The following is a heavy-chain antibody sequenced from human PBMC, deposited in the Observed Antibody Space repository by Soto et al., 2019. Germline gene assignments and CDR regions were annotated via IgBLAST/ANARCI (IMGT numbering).Heavy chain of an antibody. Sequence: EVQLVESGGGLVKPGGSLRLSCAASGFTFSRYSMNWVRQAPGKGLEWVSSISRSSYIYYADSVKGRFTISRDNAKNSLYLQMDSLRAEDTAVYYCARYGSGSYTSYGMDVWGQGTTVTVSS. J-gene: IGHJ6*02. CDR2: ISRSSYI. CDR1: GFTFSRYS. CDR3: ARYGSGSYTSYGMDV. D-gene: IGHD3-10*01. V-gene: IGHV3-21*01.